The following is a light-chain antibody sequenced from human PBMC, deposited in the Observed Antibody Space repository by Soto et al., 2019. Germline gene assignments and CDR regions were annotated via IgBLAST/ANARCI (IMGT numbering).Light chain of an antibody. CDR2: EVS. V-gene: IGLV2-14*01. CDR3: SSYTSSSTPLYV. CDR1: SSDVGGYNY. J-gene: IGLJ1*01. Sequence: QSALTQPASVSGSPGQSITISCTGTSSDVGGYNYVSWYQQHPGKAPKLMIYEVSNRPSGVSNRFSGSKSGNTASLTISGLQAEDEADYYCSSYTSSSTPLYVFGTETKLTVL.